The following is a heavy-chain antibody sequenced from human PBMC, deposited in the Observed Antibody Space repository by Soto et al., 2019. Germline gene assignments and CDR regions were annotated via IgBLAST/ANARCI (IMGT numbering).Heavy chain of an antibody. CDR2: IYYSGST. CDR3: AGAGIAVAKIWFDP. Sequence: SETLSLTCTVSGGSISSYYWSWIRQPPGKGLEWIGYIYYSGSTNYNPSLKSRVTISVDTSKNQFSLRLSSVTAADTAVYYCAGAGIAVAKIWFDPWGQGTLVTVSS. D-gene: IGHD6-19*01. J-gene: IGHJ5*02. V-gene: IGHV4-59*01. CDR1: GGSISSYY.